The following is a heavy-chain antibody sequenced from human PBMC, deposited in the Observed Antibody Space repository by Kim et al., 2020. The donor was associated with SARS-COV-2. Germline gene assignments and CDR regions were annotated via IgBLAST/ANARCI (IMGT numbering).Heavy chain of an antibody. CDR3: ARHPYYYYYYMDV. V-gene: IGHV4-39*01. Sequence: YNPSLKSRVTISVDTSKNQFSLKLSSVTAADTAVYYCARHPYYYYYYMDVWGKGTTVTVSS. J-gene: IGHJ6*03.